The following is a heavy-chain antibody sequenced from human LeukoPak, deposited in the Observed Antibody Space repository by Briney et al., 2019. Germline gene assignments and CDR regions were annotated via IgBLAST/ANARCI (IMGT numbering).Heavy chain of an antibody. CDR1: GFTFSSYA. J-gene: IGHJ3*02. CDR3: ARAPDMVRGVISRAFDI. CDR2: ISGSGGST. V-gene: IGHV3-23*01. D-gene: IGHD3-10*01. Sequence: PGGSLRLSCAASGFTFSSYAMSWVRQAPGKGLEWVSAISGSGGSTYYADSVKGRFTISRDNSKNTLYLQMNSLRAEDTAVYYCARAPDMVRGVISRAFDIWGQGTMVTVSS.